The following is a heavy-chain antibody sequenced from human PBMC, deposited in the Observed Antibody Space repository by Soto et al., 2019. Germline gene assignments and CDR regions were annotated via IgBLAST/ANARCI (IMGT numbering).Heavy chain of an antibody. Sequence: QVQLVQSGVEVKKPGASVKVSCKASGYTFISHGISWVRQAPGQGLEWMGWISGKNGNTNYAQKLQGRVTLTTDTSTSTAYMELRSLRSDDTAVXXXXRVSSSIVVVPDYGMDVWGQGT. CDR1: GYTFISHG. CDR2: ISGKNGNT. J-gene: IGHJ6*02. V-gene: IGHV1-18*04. D-gene: IGHD2-15*01. CDR3: XRVSSSIVVVPDYGMDV.